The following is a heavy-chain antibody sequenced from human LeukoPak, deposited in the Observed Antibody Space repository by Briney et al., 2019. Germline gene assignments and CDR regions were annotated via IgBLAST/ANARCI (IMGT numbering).Heavy chain of an antibody. CDR3: ARDLGLYDYGGNIDY. CDR2: ISGSSRTM. D-gene: IGHD4-23*01. Sequence: GGSLRLSCAASGFTFSTYSMNWVRQAPGKGLEWVSYISGSSRTMYYADSVKGRFTISRDNAKKSLYLQMNSLRAEDTAVYYCARDLGLYDYGGNIDYWGQGTLVTVSS. CDR1: GFTFSTYS. J-gene: IGHJ4*02. V-gene: IGHV3-48*04.